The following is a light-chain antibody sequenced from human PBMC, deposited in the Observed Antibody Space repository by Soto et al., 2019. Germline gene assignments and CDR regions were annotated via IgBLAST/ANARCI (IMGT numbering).Light chain of an antibody. CDR1: QSISSW. CDR2: DAS. V-gene: IGKV1-5*01. CDR3: QQSYSTLWT. Sequence: DIQMTQSPSTLSASVGDRVTITCRASQSISSWLAWYQQKPGKAPKLLIYDASSLESGVPSRFSGSGSGTEFTLTISSLQPDDFATYYCQQSYSTLWTFGQGTKVDTK. J-gene: IGKJ1*01.